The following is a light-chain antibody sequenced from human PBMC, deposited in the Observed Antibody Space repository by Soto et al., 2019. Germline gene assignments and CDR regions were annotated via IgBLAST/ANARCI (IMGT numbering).Light chain of an antibody. J-gene: IGKJ5*01. V-gene: IGKV3-20*01. Sequence: EIVLTQSPGTLSLSPGERDTLSCRASQSISSKLAWYQQKPGQAPRLLIYGASSRATGIPDRFSGSGSGTDFTLTISRLEPEDLAVYYCQQYGSSLITFGQGTRLEI. CDR1: QSISSK. CDR2: GAS. CDR3: QQYGSSLIT.